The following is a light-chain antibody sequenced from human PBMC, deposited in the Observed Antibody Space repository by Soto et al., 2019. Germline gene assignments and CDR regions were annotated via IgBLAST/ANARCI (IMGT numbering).Light chain of an antibody. V-gene: IGKV3D-15*01. CDR3: QQYNNWPLT. Sequence: EIVMTQSPATLSVSPGERATLSCRASQSVSSNLAWYQQKPGQAPRFLIYGASIRATGIPARFSGSGSGTEFTLTISSLQSEDFAVYYCQQYNNWPLTFGQGTRLEIK. CDR1: QSVSSN. J-gene: IGKJ5*01. CDR2: GAS.